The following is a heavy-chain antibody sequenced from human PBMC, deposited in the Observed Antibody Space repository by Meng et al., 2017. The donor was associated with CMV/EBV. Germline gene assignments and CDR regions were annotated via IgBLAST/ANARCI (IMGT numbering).Heavy chain of an antibody. D-gene: IGHD6-13*01. V-gene: IGHV2-5*02. CDR2: IYWDDDK. Sequence: QITLQASGPSLVKPTTTRTLTWPLSGVSLRTSGGGVGLLRQPPGKALEWLALIYWDDDKRYSPSLKSRLTITKDTSKNQVVLTMTNMDPVDTATYYCARIAAAGRFDYWGQGTLVTVSS. CDR3: ARIAAAGRFDY. J-gene: IGHJ4*02. CDR1: GVSLRTSGGG.